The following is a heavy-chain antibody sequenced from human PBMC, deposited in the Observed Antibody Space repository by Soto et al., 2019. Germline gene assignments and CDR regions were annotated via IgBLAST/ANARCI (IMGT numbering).Heavy chain of an antibody. V-gene: IGHV4-59*01. Sequence: SETLSLTCTVSNGSMSNYYWSWIRQSPGRGLEWIGYVYDSGSTTYSPSLKSRVTISVDTSKNQFSLKLRSVTAADTAVYYCARVNPPCTGGSCYYTYNYLDPWGQGTLVTVSS. J-gene: IGHJ5*02. CDR1: NGSMSNYY. D-gene: IGHD2-15*01. CDR2: VYDSGST. CDR3: ARVNPPCTGGSCYYTYNYLDP.